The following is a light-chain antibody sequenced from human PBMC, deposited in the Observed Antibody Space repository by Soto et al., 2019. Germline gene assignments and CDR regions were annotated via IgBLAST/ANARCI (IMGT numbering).Light chain of an antibody. CDR2: DVS. CDR1: SSDGGGYNY. V-gene: IGLV2-14*01. Sequence: QSALTQPASVSGSPGQSITISCTGTSSDGGGYNYVSWYQQHPGEAPKLMIYDVSNRPSGVSNRFSGSKSGNTASLTISGLQSEDDADYYCSSYTGSSTLVVFGGGTKLTVL. CDR3: SSYTGSSTLVV. J-gene: IGLJ2*01.